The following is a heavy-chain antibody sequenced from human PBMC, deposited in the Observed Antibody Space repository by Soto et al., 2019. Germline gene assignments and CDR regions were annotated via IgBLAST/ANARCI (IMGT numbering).Heavy chain of an antibody. Sequence: PVGSLRLSCVASGFTFISSFMGWVRQAPGKGLEWVANINQDGGGTYYVDSVEGRFTISRDNAKDSLYLQMNSLRGEDTAVYYCVRYFRGSGRYFFDYWGQGTLVTV. V-gene: IGHV3-7*03. CDR3: VRYFRGSGRYFFDY. J-gene: IGHJ4*02. D-gene: IGHD6-19*01. CDR1: GFTFISSF. CDR2: INQDGGGT.